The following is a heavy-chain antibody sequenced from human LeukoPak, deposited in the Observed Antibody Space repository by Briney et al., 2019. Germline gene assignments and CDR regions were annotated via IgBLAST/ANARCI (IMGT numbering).Heavy chain of an antibody. V-gene: IGHV4-59*01. D-gene: IGHD3-10*01. Sequence: SETLSLTCTVSGGSISSYYWSWIRQPPGKGLEWIGYIYYSGCTNYNPSLKSRVTISVDTSKNQFSLKLSSVTAADTAVYYCARDYGSGPSGMDVWGQGTTVTVSS. CDR1: GGSISSYY. J-gene: IGHJ6*02. CDR2: IYYSGCT. CDR3: ARDYGSGPSGMDV.